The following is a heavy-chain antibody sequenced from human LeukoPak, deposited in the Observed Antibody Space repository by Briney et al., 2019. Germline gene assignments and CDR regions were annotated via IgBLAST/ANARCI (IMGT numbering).Heavy chain of an antibody. D-gene: IGHD6-13*01. Sequence: GASVKVSCKVSGYTLTELSMHWVRQAPGKGLEWMGGFDPEDGETIYAQKFQGRVTMTEDTSTDTAYMELSSLRSGDTAVYYCATAEGSSSWYYFDYWGQGTLVTVSS. J-gene: IGHJ4*02. V-gene: IGHV1-24*01. CDR3: ATAEGSSSWYYFDY. CDR2: FDPEDGET. CDR1: GYTLTELS.